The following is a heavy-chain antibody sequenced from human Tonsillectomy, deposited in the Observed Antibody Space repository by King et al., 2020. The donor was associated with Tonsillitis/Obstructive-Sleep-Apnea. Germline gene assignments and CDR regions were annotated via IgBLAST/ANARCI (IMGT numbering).Heavy chain of an antibody. CDR3: ARGRGRVVVVPVYNWFDP. Sequence: GQIQQGGEGLLKPSETLSLTCGAYGGSFSGYYWTWIRQPPGKGLEWIGEISHSGGTNYNPSLESRVTISVDTSKNQFSLRLNSVTAADTAVYYCARGRGRVVVVPVYNWFDPWGQGTLVTVSS. D-gene: IGHD2-2*01. J-gene: IGHJ5*02. V-gene: IGHV4-34*02. CDR2: ISHSGGT. CDR1: GGSFSGYY.